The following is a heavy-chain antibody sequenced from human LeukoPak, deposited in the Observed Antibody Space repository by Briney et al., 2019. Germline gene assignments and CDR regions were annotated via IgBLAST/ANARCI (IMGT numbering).Heavy chain of an antibody. CDR2: INPNSGGT. V-gene: IGHV1-2*02. CDR1: GYIFTDYY. D-gene: IGHD2-21*02. J-gene: IGHJ5*02. CDR3: ARGGDPNLYNWFDP. Sequence: GASVKVSCKASGYIFTDYYMHWVRQAPGQGLEWMGWINPNSGGTNYAQKFQGRVTMTRDTSISTAYMELSRLRSDDTAVYYCARGGDPNLYNWFDPWGQGTLVTVSS.